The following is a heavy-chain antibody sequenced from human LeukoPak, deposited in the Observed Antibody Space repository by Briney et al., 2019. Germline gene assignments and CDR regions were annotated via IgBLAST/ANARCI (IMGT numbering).Heavy chain of an antibody. V-gene: IGHV1-46*01. CDR3: ARGVYGGYPLEELYYFDF. Sequence: VASVKVSCEASGYTFTSYYMDWVRQAPGQGLEWMGIINPSGGSTSYAQKFQGRVTMTRDMSTSTVYMELSSLRSEDTAVYYCARGVYGGYPLEELYYFDFWGQGALVTVSS. CDR2: INPSGGST. J-gene: IGHJ4*02. CDR1: GYTFTSYY. D-gene: IGHD5-12*01.